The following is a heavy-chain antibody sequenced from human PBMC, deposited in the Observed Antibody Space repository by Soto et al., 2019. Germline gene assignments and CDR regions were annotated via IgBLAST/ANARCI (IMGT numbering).Heavy chain of an antibody. Sequence: PSETLSLTWTVSGGSISSGVYYWSWIRQHPGKGLDWIGYIYYSGSTYYNPSLKSRVTISVDTSKSQFSLKLSSVTAADTAVYYCAREAAAGTYYYGMDVWGQGTTVTVS. CDR3: AREAAAGTYYYGMDV. CDR2: IYYSGST. V-gene: IGHV4-31*02. CDR1: GGSISSGVYY. J-gene: IGHJ6*02. D-gene: IGHD6-13*01.